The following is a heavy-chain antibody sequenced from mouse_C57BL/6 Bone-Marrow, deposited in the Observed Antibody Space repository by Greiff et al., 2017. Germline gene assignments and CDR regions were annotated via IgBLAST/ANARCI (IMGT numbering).Heavy chain of an antibody. V-gene: IGHV1-55*01. J-gene: IGHJ2*01. CDR3: ARKGVYYGIHLDY. CDR1: GYTFTSYW. D-gene: IGHD2-1*01. Sequence: QVQLQQPGAELVKPGASVKMSCKASGYTFTSYWITWVKQRPGQGLEWIGDIYPGSGSTNYNEKFKSKATLTVDTSSSTAYMQLSSLTSEDSAVYYCARKGVYYGIHLDYWGQGTTRTVSS. CDR2: IYPGSGST.